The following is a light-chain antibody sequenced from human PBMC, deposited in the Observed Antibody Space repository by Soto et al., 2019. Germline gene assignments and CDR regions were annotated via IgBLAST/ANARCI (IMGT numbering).Light chain of an antibody. V-gene: IGKV1-5*01. CDR1: QSISSL. Sequence: DIQMTQSPSTLSASVGDRVTITCRASQSISSLLAWYQQKPGKAPKLLIYDASSLESGVPSRFSGSGSGTECTLTISSLQPDDFATYYCQQYISYPSFGQGTKVEIK. CDR2: DAS. J-gene: IGKJ1*01. CDR3: QQYISYPS.